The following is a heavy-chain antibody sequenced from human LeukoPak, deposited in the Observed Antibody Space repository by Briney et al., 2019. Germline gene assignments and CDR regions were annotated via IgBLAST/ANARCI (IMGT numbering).Heavy chain of an antibody. D-gene: IGHD3-3*01. CDR1: GFTFSSYW. Sequence: GGSLRLSCAASGFTFSSYWMSWVRQAPGKGLEWVANIKQDGSEKYHVDSVKGRFTISRDNAKNSLYLQMNSLRAEDTAVYYCARDRVDFWSGYYRGRDYYYMDVWGKGTTVTVSS. CDR3: ARDRVDFWSGYYRGRDYYYMDV. V-gene: IGHV3-7*01. CDR2: IKQDGSEK. J-gene: IGHJ6*03.